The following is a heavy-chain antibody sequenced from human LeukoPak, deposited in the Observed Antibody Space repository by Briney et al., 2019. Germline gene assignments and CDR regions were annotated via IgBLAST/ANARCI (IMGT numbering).Heavy chain of an antibody. D-gene: IGHD2-2*02. CDR3: ASAWGLRQLAYCSSTNCYMGAFDI. CDR2: INPNSGGT. CDR1: GHTCTGDY. Sequence: ASVKVSCKVSGHTCTGDYMHVVRRAPGQGLEWMGWINPNSGGTNYAQKFQGRVTMTRDTSISTAYMELSRLRSDDTAVYYCASAWGLRQLAYCSSTNCYMGAFDIWGQGTMVTVSS. J-gene: IGHJ3*02. V-gene: IGHV1-2*02.